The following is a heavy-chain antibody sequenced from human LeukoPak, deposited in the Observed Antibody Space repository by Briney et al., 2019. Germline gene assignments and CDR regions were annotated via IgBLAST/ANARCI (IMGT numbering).Heavy chain of an antibody. V-gene: IGHV4-39*01. J-gene: IGHJ4*02. D-gene: IGHD6-19*01. CDR1: GDSISGISYY. Sequence: PSETLSLTCSVSGDSISGISYYWGWIRQPPGKGLEWIGKIYYSGSSYNNPSLESRVVISLDTSRNQFSLKLTSVTATDTAVYYCARQGAVRATGFDFWGQGILVTVSS. CDR3: ARQGAVRATGFDF. CDR2: IYYSGSS.